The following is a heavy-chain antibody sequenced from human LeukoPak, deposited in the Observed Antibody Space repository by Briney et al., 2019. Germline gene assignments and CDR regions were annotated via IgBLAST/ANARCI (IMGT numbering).Heavy chain of an antibody. J-gene: IGHJ5*02. CDR3: ATNILVRDIINWFDP. CDR2: IKPNSGDT. Sequence: ASVKVSCKASGYSFADYYMHWVRQAPGQGLEWMGWIKPNSGDTRSAQKFQGRVLMTRDTSTGTAYMELSSLRYDDTAVYYCATNILVRDIINWFDPWGQGTLVTVSS. V-gene: IGHV1-2*02. CDR1: GYSFADYY. D-gene: IGHD3-10*01.